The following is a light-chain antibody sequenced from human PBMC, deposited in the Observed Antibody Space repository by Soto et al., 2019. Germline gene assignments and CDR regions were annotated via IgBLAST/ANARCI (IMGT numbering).Light chain of an antibody. V-gene: IGLV2-14*01. CDR2: EVS. J-gene: IGLJ2*01. CDR3: SSYTSRSTWV. CDR1: SSDVGHYNY. Sequence: QSALTQPASVSGSPGQSITIYCTGTSSDVGHYNYVSWYQHHPQPGKAPKLMIYEVSNRPSGVSNRFSGSKSGNTASLTISGLQAEDEGDYYCSSYTSRSTWVFGEGTKVTVL.